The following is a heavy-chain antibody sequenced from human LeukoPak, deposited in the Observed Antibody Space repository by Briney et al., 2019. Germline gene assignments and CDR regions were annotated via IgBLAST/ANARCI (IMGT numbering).Heavy chain of an antibody. Sequence: GGSLRLSCAASGFTFSDYYMSWIRQAPGKGLEWVSYISSSSSYTNYADSVKGRFTISRDNAKNSLYPQMNSLRAEDTAVYYCARLGWATAPLDYWGQGTLVTVSS. CDR1: GFTFSDYY. CDR2: ISSSSSYT. CDR3: ARLGWATAPLDY. J-gene: IGHJ4*02. D-gene: IGHD5-12*01. V-gene: IGHV3-11*06.